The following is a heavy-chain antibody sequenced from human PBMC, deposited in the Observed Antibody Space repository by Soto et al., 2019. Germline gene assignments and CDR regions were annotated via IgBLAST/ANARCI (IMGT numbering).Heavy chain of an antibody. Sequence: QVQLVESGGGVVQPGRSLRLSCAASGFTFSSYAMHWVRQAPGKGLEWVAVISYDGSDKYYADSVKGRFTISREKSKNTLNLQMNSLRADDKAVYYCAKALGELSPESYDYWGQGTLITVSS. D-gene: IGHD3-16*02. V-gene: IGHV3-30*18. J-gene: IGHJ4*02. CDR2: ISYDGSDK. CDR3: AKALGELSPESYDY. CDR1: GFTFSSYA.